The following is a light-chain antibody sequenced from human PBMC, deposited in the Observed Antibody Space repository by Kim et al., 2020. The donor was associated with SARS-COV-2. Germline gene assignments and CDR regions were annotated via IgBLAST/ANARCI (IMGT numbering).Light chain of an antibody. CDR1: SEYSSYD. J-gene: IGLJ3*02. CDR3: QTWGPGIRV. Sequence: QLVLTQLPSASASLGASVKLTCTLSSEYSSYDIAWHQQHPEKGPRYLMKVNSDGSHNKGDGIPDRFSGSSSGAERSLIISSLQSEDEADYFCQTWGPGIRVFGGGTKLTVL. CDR2: VNSDGSH. V-gene: IGLV4-69*01.